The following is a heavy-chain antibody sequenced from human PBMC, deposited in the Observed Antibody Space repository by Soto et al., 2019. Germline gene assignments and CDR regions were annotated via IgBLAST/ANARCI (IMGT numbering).Heavy chain of an antibody. Sequence: GGSLRLSCVTSRFTFASYAMTWVRQAPGKGLEWLSGISGPGTTTYYADSVKGRFTISRDNSKNTVFLQMNSLRAEDTALYYCTKAPRAGGDYVWGQGTLVTVSS. J-gene: IGHJ4*01. CDR2: ISGPGTTT. CDR3: TKAPRAGGDYV. V-gene: IGHV3-23*01. CDR1: RFTFASYA. D-gene: IGHD4-17*01.